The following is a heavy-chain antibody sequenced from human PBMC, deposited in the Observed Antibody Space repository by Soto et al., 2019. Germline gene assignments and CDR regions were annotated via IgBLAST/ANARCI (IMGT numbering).Heavy chain of an antibody. Sequence: SVKVSCKDSVGLLSSYAISWVRQAPGQGLEWMGGIIPVFGTAYYAQKFQGRVTITAEESTNTAYMELSSLRSEDTAMYYCARGGSGYVWFNEFWGQGSLVTVSS. D-gene: IGHD3-22*01. CDR3: ARGGSGYVWFNEF. CDR2: IIPVFGTA. V-gene: IGHV1-69*13. CDR1: VGLLSSYA. J-gene: IGHJ4*02.